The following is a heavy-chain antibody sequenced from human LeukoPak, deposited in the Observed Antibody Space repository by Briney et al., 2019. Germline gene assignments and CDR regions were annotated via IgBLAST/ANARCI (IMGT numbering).Heavy chain of an antibody. Sequence: GRSLRLSCGASVFTFSGYAMHWGREAPGRGGEWGADISYEGSNKYYADSAKGPFTIPRDNSKNTLYLQMTSLRAEDTARYYRATASSAYFAYWGRAPLLTV. V-gene: IGHV3-30-3*01. CDR1: VFTFSGYA. CDR3: ATASSAYFAY. J-gene: IGHJ4*02. CDR2: ISYEGSNK.